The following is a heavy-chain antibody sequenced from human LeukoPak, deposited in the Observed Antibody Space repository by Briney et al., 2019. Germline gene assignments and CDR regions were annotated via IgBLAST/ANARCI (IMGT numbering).Heavy chain of an antibody. CDR2: ISYDGSNK. J-gene: IGHJ6*04. CDR3: ARDLGIAVAGPQSEDGMDV. D-gene: IGHD6-19*01. V-gene: IGHV3-30*04. Sequence: GGSLRLSCAASGFTFSSYAMHWVRQAPGKGLEWVAVISYDGSNKYYADSVKGRFTISRDNSKNTLYLQMNSVRAEDTAVYYCARDLGIAVAGPQSEDGMDVWGKGTTVTVSS. CDR1: GFTFSSYA.